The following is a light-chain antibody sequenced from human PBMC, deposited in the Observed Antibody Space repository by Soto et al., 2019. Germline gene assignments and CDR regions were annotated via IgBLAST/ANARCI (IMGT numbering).Light chain of an antibody. CDR2: DAS. CDR1: QSVSSNS. CDR3: QQYGSSLRT. J-gene: IGKJ1*01. V-gene: IGKV3D-20*01. Sequence: EIVLTQSPATLSLSPGESTTLSCGASQSVSSNSLAWYQQKPGLAPRLLIYDASRRATGIPDRFSGSGSVTDFSLTISRLEPEDFAVYYCQQYGSSLRTFGQGTKVEIK.